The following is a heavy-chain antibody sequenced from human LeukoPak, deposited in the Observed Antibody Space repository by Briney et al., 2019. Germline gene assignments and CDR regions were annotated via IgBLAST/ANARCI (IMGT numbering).Heavy chain of an antibody. V-gene: IGHV3-23*01. CDR2: ISGSGDKT. J-gene: IGHJ4*02. CDR1: GFTFGDYS. CDR3: AKETVAAAGPFDS. D-gene: IGHD6-13*01. Sequence: GGSLRLSCAAFGFTFGDYSLTWVRQAPGKGLEWVSGISGSGDKTYSAGSVKGRFTISRDNSKNTLFLQMNSLRAEDTAVYFCAKETVAAAGPFDSWGQGTLVTVSS.